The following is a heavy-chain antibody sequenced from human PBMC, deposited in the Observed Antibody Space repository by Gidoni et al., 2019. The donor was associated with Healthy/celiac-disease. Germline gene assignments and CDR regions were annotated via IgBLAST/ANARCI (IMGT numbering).Heavy chain of an antibody. D-gene: IGHD6-13*01. J-gene: IGHJ5*02. V-gene: IGHV4-39*07. CDR1: GGSISSSSYY. Sequence: QLQLQESGPGLVKPSETLSLTCTVSGGSISSSSYYWGWIRQPPGKGLEWIGSIYYSGSTYYNPSLKSRVTISVDTSKNQFSLKLSSVTAADTAVYYCARGVVGSSWKPWGQGTLVTVSS. CDR3: ARGVVGSSWKP. CDR2: IYYSGST.